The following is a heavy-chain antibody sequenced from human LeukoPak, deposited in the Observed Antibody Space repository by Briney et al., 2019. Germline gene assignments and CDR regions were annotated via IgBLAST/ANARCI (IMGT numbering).Heavy chain of an antibody. CDR1: GFTFSSYN. Sequence: GGSLRLSCAASGFTFSSYNMNWVRQAPGKGLEWVSYISSSSSTIHYADSVKGRFTISRDNAKNSLYLQMNSLRDEDTAVYYCARVSSSSWYYFDYWGQGTLVTASS. CDR3: ARVSSSSWYYFDY. V-gene: IGHV3-48*02. CDR2: ISSSSSTI. D-gene: IGHD6-13*01. J-gene: IGHJ4*02.